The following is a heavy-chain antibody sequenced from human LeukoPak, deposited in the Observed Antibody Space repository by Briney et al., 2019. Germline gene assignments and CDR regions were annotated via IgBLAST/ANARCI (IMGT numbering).Heavy chain of an antibody. D-gene: IGHD6-19*01. V-gene: IGHV3-30-3*01. CDR1: GFTFSSYA. Sequence: PGRSLRLSCAASGFTFSSYAMHWVRQAPGKGLEWVAVISCDGSNKYYADSVKGRFTISRDNSKNTLYLQMNSLRAEDTAVYYCARDPPGSGWYFDYWGQGTLVTVSS. CDR2: ISCDGSNK. J-gene: IGHJ4*02. CDR3: ARDPPGSGWYFDY.